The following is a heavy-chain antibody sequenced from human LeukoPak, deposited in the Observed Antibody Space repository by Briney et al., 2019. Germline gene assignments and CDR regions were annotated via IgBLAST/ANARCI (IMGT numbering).Heavy chain of an antibody. CDR1: GFTFTSYA. Sequence: PGGSLRLSCAASGFTFTSYAMSWVRQAPGKGLEWVSVISGSGGGTYYADSVKGRFTISRDNSKNTLYLQMNSLRAEDTAVYYCAKGFGYSSGWYDYWGQGTLVTVSS. CDR3: AKGFGYSSGWYDY. CDR2: ISGSGGGT. J-gene: IGHJ4*02. V-gene: IGHV3-23*01. D-gene: IGHD6-19*01.